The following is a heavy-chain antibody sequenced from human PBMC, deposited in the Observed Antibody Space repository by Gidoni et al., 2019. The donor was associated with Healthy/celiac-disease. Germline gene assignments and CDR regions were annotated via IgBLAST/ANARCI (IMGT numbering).Heavy chain of an antibody. V-gene: IGHV3-33*01. CDR3: ARDSLPLGYCSSTSCRITYYYGMDV. D-gene: IGHD2-2*01. CDR2: IWYDGSNK. Sequence: HWVSQAPGKGLEWVAVIWYDGSNKYYADSVKGRFTISRDNSKNTLYLQMNSLRAEDTAVYYCARDSLPLGYCSSTSCRITYYYGMDVWGQGTTVTVSS. J-gene: IGHJ6*02.